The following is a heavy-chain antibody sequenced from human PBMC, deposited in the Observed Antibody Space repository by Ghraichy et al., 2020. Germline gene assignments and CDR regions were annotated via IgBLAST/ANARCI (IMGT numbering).Heavy chain of an antibody. J-gene: IGHJ5*02. Sequence: SETLSLTCTVSGGSISSYYWSWIRQPPGKGLEWIGYIYYSGSTNYNPSLKSRVTISVDTSKNQFSLKLSSVTAADTAVYYCARLIGARITIFGVVQQNWFDPWGQGTLVTVSS. V-gene: IGHV4-59*08. CDR3: ARLIGARITIFGVVQQNWFDP. CDR1: GGSISSYY. CDR2: IYYSGST. D-gene: IGHD3-3*01.